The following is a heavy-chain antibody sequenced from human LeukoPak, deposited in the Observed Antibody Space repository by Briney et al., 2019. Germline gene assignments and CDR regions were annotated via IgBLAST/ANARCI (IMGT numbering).Heavy chain of an antibody. V-gene: IGHV3-7*04. CDR2: IKQDGSEK. CDR1: GFTFSSYG. CDR3: ARVGGAHYYYYYMDV. J-gene: IGHJ6*03. Sequence: PGGSLRLSCAASGFTFSSYGMSWVRQAPGKGLEWVANIKQDGSEKYYVDSVKGRFTISRDNAKNSLYLQMNSLRAEDTAVYYCARVGGAHYYYYYMDVWGKGTTVTVSS. D-gene: IGHD2-21*01.